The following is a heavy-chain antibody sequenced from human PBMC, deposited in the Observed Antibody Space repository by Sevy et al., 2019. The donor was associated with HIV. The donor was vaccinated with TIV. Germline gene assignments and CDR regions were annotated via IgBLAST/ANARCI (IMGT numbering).Heavy chain of an antibody. V-gene: IGHV3-11*01. CDR2: ISSSSSTI. CDR1: GFTFSDYY. Sequence: GGSPRLSCAASGFTFSDYYMSWIRQAPGKGLEWVSYISSSSSTIYYADSVKGRFTISRDNAKNSLYLQMNSLRADDTAVYYCARVHPDYYCMDVWGKGTTVTVSS. J-gene: IGHJ6*03. CDR3: ARVHPDYYCMDV.